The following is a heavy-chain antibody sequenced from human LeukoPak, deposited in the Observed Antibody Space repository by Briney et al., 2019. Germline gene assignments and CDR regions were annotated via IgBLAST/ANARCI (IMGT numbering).Heavy chain of an antibody. D-gene: IGHD3-10*01. CDR1: GYTFTSYD. V-gene: IGHV1-8*01. CDR3: ARAYRAPPLYYFDY. J-gene: IGHJ4*02. Sequence: ASVKVSCKASGYTFTSYDINWVRQATGQGLEWMGWMSPNSGNTGYAQKFQGRVTMTRNTSISTAYMELSSLRSEDTAVYYCARAYRAPPLYYFDYWGQGTLVTVSS. CDR2: MSPNSGNT.